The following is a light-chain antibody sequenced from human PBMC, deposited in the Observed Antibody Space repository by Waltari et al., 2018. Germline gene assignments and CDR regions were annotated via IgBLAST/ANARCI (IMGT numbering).Light chain of an antibody. CDR1: SSDVGYYNY. V-gene: IGLV2-14*03. CDR3: ISYTTRRLWV. Sequence: QSALTQPASVSGSPGQSISISCTGTSSDVGYYNYVSWYQQHPGQAPKLMVYDVTNRPSGVSNRFSGSKSGNTASLTISGLQAEDEADYYCISYTTRRLWVFGGGTQLTVL. CDR2: DVT. J-gene: IGLJ3*02.